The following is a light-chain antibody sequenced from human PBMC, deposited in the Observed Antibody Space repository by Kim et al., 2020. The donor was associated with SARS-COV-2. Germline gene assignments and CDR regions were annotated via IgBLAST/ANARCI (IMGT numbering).Light chain of an antibody. V-gene: IGLV3-1*01. Sequence: SYELTQPPSVSVSPGQTASITCSGDKLGDKYASWYQQKPGQSPVLVIYQDNMRPSGIPERFSGSNSGNTATLTISGTQAMDEADYFCQAWDSNIVVFGGGTKLTVL. CDR2: QDN. J-gene: IGLJ3*02. CDR1: KLGDKY. CDR3: QAWDSNIVV.